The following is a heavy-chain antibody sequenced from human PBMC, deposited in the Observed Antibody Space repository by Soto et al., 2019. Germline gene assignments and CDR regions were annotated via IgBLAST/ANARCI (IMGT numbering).Heavy chain of an antibody. V-gene: IGHV3-73*01. J-gene: IGHJ5*02. D-gene: IGHD4-17*01. CDR2: IKSKASNYAT. Sequence: DVQLVESGGGLVQPGGSLKLSCAGSGFTFSGSDIHWVRQASGKGLEWVGRIKSKASNYATSYGASVKGRYTVSRDDSENTAYLQMNSLQNEDTAVYYCMRREDYGAPMWYDPWGQGTLVTVSS. CDR3: MRREDYGAPMWYDP. CDR1: GFTFSGSD.